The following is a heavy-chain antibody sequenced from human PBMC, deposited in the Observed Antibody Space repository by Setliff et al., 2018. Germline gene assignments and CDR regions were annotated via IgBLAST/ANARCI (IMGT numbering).Heavy chain of an antibody. CDR1: GGSISSGSYY. V-gene: IGHV4-39*01. CDR3: ARHLLVQGTYHFDY. J-gene: IGHJ4*02. Sequence: SETLSLTCSVSGGSISSGSYYWGWIRQSPGKGLEWIGSMYYSGSTYYNPSLKGRATLSVDTTKNQFSLKLTSMTAADTAVYFCARHLLVQGTYHFDYWGQGSPVTAPQ. D-gene: IGHD3-10*01. CDR2: MYYSGST.